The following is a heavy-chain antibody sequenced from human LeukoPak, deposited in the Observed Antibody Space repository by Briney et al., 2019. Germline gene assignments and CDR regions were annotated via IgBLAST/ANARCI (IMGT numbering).Heavy chain of an antibody. CDR3: ARDIWFGELMGDFGDY. J-gene: IGHJ4*02. D-gene: IGHD3-10*01. CDR1: GYTFTSYY. V-gene: IGHV1-2*02. Sequence: ASVKVSCKASGYTFTSYYMHWVRQAPGQGLEWMGWINLNSGGTNYAQKFQGRVTMTRDASISTAYMELSRLRSDDTAVYYCARDIWFGELMGDFGDYWGQGTLVTVSS. CDR2: INLNSGGT.